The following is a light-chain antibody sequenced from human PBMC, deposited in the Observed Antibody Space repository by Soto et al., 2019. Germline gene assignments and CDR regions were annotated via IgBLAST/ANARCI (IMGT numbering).Light chain of an antibody. J-gene: IGKJ4*01. CDR1: QSISSY. V-gene: IGKV1-39*01. CDR2: AAS. CDR3: QQSYSTPRGLT. Sequence: DIQMTQSPSSLSASVGDRVTITCRAIQSISSYLNWYQQKPGKAPKLLIYAASSLQSGVPSRFSGSGSGTDFTLTISSLQPEDFATYYCQQSYSTPRGLTFGGGTKVDIK.